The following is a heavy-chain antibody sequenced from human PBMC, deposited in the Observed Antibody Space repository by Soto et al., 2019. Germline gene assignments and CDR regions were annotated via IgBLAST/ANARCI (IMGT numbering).Heavy chain of an antibody. J-gene: IGHJ4*02. D-gene: IGHD3-22*01. Sequence: EVQLVKSGGGLGKPGGSLRLSCAASGFTFSNAWMSWVRQAPGKGLEWVGRIKSKTDGGTTDYAAPVKGRFTISRDDSKNTVYLLMNSLKPEDTAVYYCTSQVGMPLGYCGQGTLVTVSS. CDR2: IKSKTDGGTT. V-gene: IGHV3-15*01. CDR1: GFTFSNAW. CDR3: TSQVGMPLGY.